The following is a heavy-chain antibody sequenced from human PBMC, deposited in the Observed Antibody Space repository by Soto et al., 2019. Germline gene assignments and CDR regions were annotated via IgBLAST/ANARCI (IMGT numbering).Heavy chain of an antibody. D-gene: IGHD2-2*01. V-gene: IGHV4-59*01. CDR1: NGSISNYY. CDR2: VYYSGTT. J-gene: IGHJ4*02. CDR3: ARAPRDAIPDY. Sequence: SETLSLTCTVSNGSISNYYWTWIRQSPGKGLEWIGFVYYSGTTNYNPSLKSRVTISLHTSKNQFSLKLTSVTAADTAVYYCARAPRDAIPDYWGQGTMVTVYS.